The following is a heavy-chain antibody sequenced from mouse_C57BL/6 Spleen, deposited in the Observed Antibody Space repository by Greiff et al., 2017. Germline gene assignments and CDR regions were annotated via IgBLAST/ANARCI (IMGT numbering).Heavy chain of an antibody. CDR1: GFTFSSYA. D-gene: IGHD4-1*01. CDR2: ISDGGSYT. V-gene: IGHV5-4*01. J-gene: IGHJ4*01. Sequence: DVKLVESGGGLVKPGGSLKLSCAASGFTFSSYAMSWVRQTPEKRLEWVATISDGGSYTYYPDNVKGRFTISRDNAKNNLYLQMSHLKSEDTAMYYCARDLITGTGYYAMDYWGQGTSVTVSS. CDR3: ARDLITGTGYYAMDY.